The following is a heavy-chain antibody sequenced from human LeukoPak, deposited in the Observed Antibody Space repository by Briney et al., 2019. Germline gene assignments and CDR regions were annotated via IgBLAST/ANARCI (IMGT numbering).Heavy chain of an antibody. CDR2: IYYSGST. Sequence: SETLSLTCTVPGGSISTSSYSWGWIRQPPGKGLEWIGSIYYSGSTYYNPSLKSRVTISVDTSKNQFSLKLSSVTAADTAVYYCARHGSSFDYYYYYMDVWGKGTTVTVSS. CDR3: ARHGSSFDYYYYYMDV. V-gene: IGHV4-39*01. CDR1: GGSISTSSYS. J-gene: IGHJ6*03. D-gene: IGHD6-13*01.